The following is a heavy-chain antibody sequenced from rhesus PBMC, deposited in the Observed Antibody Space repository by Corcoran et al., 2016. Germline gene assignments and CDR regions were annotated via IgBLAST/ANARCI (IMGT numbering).Heavy chain of an antibody. CDR3: ARDFAY. CDR2: IDGGNGRT. CDR1: GASLRTNY. J-gene: IGHJ4*01. Sequence: QVQLQQTSPGLVKPSETLSLTCAVSGASLRTNYWSWIRPFLGKGLEWIGTIDGGNGRTRYNPSIKIRVTISNAPSKNQFSLNLILVTAADTAVYYCARDFAYLGQGVLVTVSS. V-gene: IGHV4-147*01.